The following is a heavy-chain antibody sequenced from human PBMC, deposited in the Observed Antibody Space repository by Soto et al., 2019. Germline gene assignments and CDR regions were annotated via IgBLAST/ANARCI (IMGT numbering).Heavy chain of an antibody. V-gene: IGHV1-24*01. J-gene: IGHJ4*01. CDR1: GNTPTGLP. Sequence: AQVKLSSKGSGNTPTGLPMHWVRQAPGKGLEWMGSLDPEEGERIFAKRFQGTVTLTEPTSTGTAYTELSSLKSEDTAVYYCAAGVTTFDYWG. CDR3: AAGVTTFDY. D-gene: IGHD4-17*01. CDR2: LDPEEGER.